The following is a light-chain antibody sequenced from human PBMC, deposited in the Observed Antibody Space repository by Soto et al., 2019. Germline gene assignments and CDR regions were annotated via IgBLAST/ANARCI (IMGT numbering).Light chain of an antibody. V-gene: IGLV2-11*01. CDR1: SNNVGGYNY. CDR3: CSYAGTYTWI. J-gene: IGLJ2*01. Sequence: QSVLTQPRSVSGYPGQSVTISCTGASNNVGGYNYVSWYQHHPGKVPQLIIYDVTTRPSGVPDRFSGSKSGNTASLTISGLQVEDEADYYCCSYAGTYTWIFGGGTKLTVL. CDR2: DVT.